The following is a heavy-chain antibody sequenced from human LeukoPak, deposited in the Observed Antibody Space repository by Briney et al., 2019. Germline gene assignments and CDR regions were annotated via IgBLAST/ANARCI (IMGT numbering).Heavy chain of an antibody. CDR1: GFTFSTYN. J-gene: IGHJ6*03. V-gene: IGHV3-21*01. Sequence: GGSLRLSCEASGFTFSTYNMNWVRQAPGKRLEWVSSITSSSSYAFYADSVKGRFTISRDNAKSSLYLQMNNLRAVDTAVYYCARDPYSGHYGNDYYYYMDVWGKGTTVTISS. D-gene: IGHD5-12*01. CDR3: ARDPYSGHYGNDYYYYMDV. CDR2: ITSSSSYA.